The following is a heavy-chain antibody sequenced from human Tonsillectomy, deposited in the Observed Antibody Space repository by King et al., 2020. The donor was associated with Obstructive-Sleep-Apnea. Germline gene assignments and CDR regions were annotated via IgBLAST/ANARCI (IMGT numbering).Heavy chain of an antibody. V-gene: IGHV3-66*01. CDR1: GFTVSSNY. CDR2: SYSGGST. Sequence: VQLVESGGGLVQPGGSLRLSCAVSGFTVSSNYMSWVRQAPGKGLGWVSVSYSGGSTYYADSVNGRLTNSRDNSKHTLYLQMNSLRAADTAVYYCARGVAVAARGYWGQGTLVTVSS. CDR3: ARGVAVAARGY. D-gene: IGHD6-19*01. J-gene: IGHJ4*02.